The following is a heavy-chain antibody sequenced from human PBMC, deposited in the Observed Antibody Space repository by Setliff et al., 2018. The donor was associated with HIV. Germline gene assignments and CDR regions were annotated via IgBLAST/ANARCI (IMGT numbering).Heavy chain of an antibody. D-gene: IGHD3-10*01. Sequence: SETLSLTCTVTGGSISGNYYWTWIRQHPGKGLEWIGYFYYRGTTYYTPSLKSRVTISVDKSKNQFSLNLRSVTAADTAVYYCVREGVRRGLGSGSFRYRAYYFDQWGQGTLVTVSS. CDR1: GGSISGNYY. CDR3: VREGVRRGLGSGSFRYRAYYFDQ. J-gene: IGHJ4*02. V-gene: IGHV4-31*02. CDR2: FYYRGTT.